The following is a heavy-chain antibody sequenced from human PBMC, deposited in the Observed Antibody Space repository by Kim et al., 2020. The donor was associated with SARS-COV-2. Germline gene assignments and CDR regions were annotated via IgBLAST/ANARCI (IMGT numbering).Heavy chain of an antibody. V-gene: IGHV1-18*01. D-gene: IGHD6-13*01. J-gene: IGHJ4*02. CDR3: AKDKSIAAAGTFDY. Sequence: AQKLQGRVTMTTDTSTSTAYMELRSLRSDDTAVYYCAKDKSIAAAGTFDYWGQGTLVTVSS.